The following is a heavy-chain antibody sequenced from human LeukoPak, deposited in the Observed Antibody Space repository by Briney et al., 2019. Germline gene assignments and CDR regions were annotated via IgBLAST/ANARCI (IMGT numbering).Heavy chain of an antibody. D-gene: IGHD3-16*01. CDR3: AREATGGSYDY. CDR2: IYSGGST. J-gene: IGHJ4*02. Sequence: GGSLRLSCAASGFTVSSNYMSWVRQAPGKGLEWVSVIYSGGSTYYADSAKGRFTISRDNSKNTLYLQMNSLRAENTAVYYCAREATGGSYDYWGQGTLVTVSS. V-gene: IGHV3-66*02. CDR1: GFTVSSNY.